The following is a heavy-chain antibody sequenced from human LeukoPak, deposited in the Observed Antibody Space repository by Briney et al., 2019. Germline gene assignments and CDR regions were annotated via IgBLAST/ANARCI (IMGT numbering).Heavy chain of an antibody. V-gene: IGHV4-59*01. Sequence: SETLSLACAVSGGSINNYYWSWIRQPPGKGLEWIGYIHYTGSTNYNASLKSRVTISVDTSKNQFSLRLTSVTAADTAIYYCARGLLGATRAFDMWGQGTMVIVSS. J-gene: IGHJ3*02. CDR3: ARGLLGATRAFDM. CDR1: GGSINNYY. CDR2: IHYTGST. D-gene: IGHD1-26*01.